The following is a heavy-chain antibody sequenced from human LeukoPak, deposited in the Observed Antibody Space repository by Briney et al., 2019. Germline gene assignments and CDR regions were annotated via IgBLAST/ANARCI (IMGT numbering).Heavy chain of an antibody. CDR2: ISPDGSYK. D-gene: IGHD6-13*01. CDR3: ARYDSSSWCFDY. V-gene: IGHV3-30*03. J-gene: IGHJ4*02. Sequence: GGSLRLSCAASGFTFSNYGLHWVRQAPGKGLEWVALISPDGSYKNYADSLKGRFTISRDNSKNSLYLQMNSLRAEDTAVYYCARYDSSSWCFDYWGQGTLVTVSS. CDR1: GFTFSNYG.